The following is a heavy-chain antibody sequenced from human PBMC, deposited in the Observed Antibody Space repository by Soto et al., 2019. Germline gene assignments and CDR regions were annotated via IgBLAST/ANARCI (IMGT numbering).Heavy chain of an antibody. V-gene: IGHV3-30-3*01. CDR2: ISYDGSNK. D-gene: IGHD2-2*01. CDR3: ARGVDSYCSSTSCSDAISYYYYYMDV. Sequence: HPGGSLRLSCAASGFTFSSYAMHWVRQAPGKGLEWVAVISYDGSNKYYADSVKGRFTISRDNSKNTLYLQMNSLRAEDTAVYYCARGVDSYCSSTSCSDAISYYYYYMDVWGKGTTVTVPS. J-gene: IGHJ6*03. CDR1: GFTFSSYA.